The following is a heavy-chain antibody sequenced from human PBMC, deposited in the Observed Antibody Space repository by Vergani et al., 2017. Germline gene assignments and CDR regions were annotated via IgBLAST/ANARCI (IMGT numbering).Heavy chain of an antibody. CDR2: IIPIFGTA. D-gene: IGHD4-17*01. V-gene: IGHV1-69*06. J-gene: IGHJ6*02. CDR1: GGTFSSYA. CDR3: ARGLIRTGGDYTNRYYYGMDV. Sequence: QVQLVQSGAEVKKPGSSVKVSCKASGGTFSSYAISWVRQAPGQGLEWMGGIIPIFGTANYAQKFQGRVTITADKSTSTAYMELSSLRSEDTAVYYCARGLIRTGGDYTNRYYYGMDVWGQGTTVTVSS.